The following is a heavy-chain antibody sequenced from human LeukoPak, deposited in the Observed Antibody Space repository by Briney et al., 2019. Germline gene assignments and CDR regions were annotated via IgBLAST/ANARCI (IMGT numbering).Heavy chain of an antibody. CDR1: GFTFSSYA. Sequence: GVLRLSCAASGFTFSSYAMSWVRQAPGRGLEWVSVISGSGGSPDYTDSVKGRFTISRDNSKNTLYLQMNSLRAEDTAVYYCAKGGKTIMCPTSCYDYWGQGTLVTVSS. J-gene: IGHJ4*02. CDR3: AKGGKTIMCPTSCYDY. CDR2: ISGSGGSP. V-gene: IGHV3-23*01. D-gene: IGHD2-2*01.